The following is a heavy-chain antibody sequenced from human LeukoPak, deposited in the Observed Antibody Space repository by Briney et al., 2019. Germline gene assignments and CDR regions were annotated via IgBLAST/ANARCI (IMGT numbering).Heavy chain of an antibody. CDR1: GFTFSDYS. CDR3: ARDQRTGSYYYYYYMDV. Sequence: PGGSLRLSCAGPGFTFSDYSMNWVRQAPGKGLEWVSSISSDSSYIYYADSVKGRFTISRDNSRNSLFLQMNSLRAEDTAVYYCARDQRTGSYYYYYYMDVWGKGTTVTVSS. V-gene: IGHV3-21*01. D-gene: IGHD6-25*01. CDR2: ISSDSSYI. J-gene: IGHJ6*03.